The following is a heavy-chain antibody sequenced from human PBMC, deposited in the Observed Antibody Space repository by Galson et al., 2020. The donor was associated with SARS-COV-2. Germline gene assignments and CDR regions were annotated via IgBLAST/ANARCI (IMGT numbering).Heavy chain of an antibody. CDR1: GFSLSTSGMC. V-gene: IGHV2-70*01. Sequence: SGPTLVKPTQTLTLTCTFSGFSLSTSGMCVSWIRQPPGKALEWLALIDWDDNKYYSTSLKTRLTISKDTPKNQVVLTMTNMDPVDTATYYCARIRYDILTGSGYYGMDVWGQGTTVTVSS. CDR2: IDWDDNK. CDR3: ARIRYDILTGSGYYGMDV. D-gene: IGHD3-9*01. J-gene: IGHJ6*02.